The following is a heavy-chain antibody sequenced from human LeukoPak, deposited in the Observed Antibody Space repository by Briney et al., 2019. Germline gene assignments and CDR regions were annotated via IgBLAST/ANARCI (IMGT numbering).Heavy chain of an antibody. Sequence: PSETLSLTCTVSGGSISGYFWSWFRQPPGKGPEWIGFIYSSGITDYNPSLKSRVTISVDTSKNQFSLRLSSVTAADTAVYYCARHRGGRFTESYCDYWGQGTLVTISS. CDR1: GGSISGYF. CDR2: IYSSGIT. J-gene: IGHJ4*02. CDR3: ARHRGGRFTESYCDY. D-gene: IGHD3-10*01. V-gene: IGHV4-59*08.